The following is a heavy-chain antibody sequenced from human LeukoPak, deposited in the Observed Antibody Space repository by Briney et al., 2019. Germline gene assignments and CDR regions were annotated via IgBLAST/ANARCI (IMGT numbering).Heavy chain of an antibody. CDR1: GFTFSDYY. CDR3: ARDPFLGGVIASDDY. J-gene: IGHJ4*02. V-gene: IGHV3-11*01. D-gene: IGHD3-16*02. CDR2: ISSSGSTI. Sequence: GGSLRLSCAASGFTFSDYYMSWIRQAPGKGLEWVSYISSSGSTIYYADSVKGRFTTSRDNAKNSLYLQMNSLRAEDTAVYYCARDPFLGGVIASDDYWGQGTLVTVSS.